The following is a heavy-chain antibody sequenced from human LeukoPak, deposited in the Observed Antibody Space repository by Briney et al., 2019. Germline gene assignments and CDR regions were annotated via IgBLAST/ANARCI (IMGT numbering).Heavy chain of an antibody. V-gene: IGHV4-59*01. J-gene: IGHJ5*02. D-gene: IGHD6-13*01. CDR2: IYYSGST. CDR3: ARQEQQLIYNWFDP. Sequence: PSETLSLTCNVSGGSIRGYYWSWIRQPPGKGLEWIGYIYYSGSTNYNPSLKSRVTISVDTSKNQFSLKLSSVTAADTAVYYCARQEQQLIYNWFDPWGQGTLVTVSS. CDR1: GGSIRGYY.